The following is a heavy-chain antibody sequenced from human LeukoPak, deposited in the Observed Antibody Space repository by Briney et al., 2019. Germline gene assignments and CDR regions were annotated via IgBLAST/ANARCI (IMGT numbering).Heavy chain of an antibody. J-gene: IGHJ6*02. V-gene: IGHV6-1*01. CDR2: TYYRSKWHN. CDR3: AREQLWFGELLIYYYGMDV. CDR1: GDSVSSNSAA. D-gene: IGHD3-10*01. Sequence: SQTLSLTCAISGDSVSSNSAAWNWIRQSPSRGLEWLGRTYYRSKWHNDYAVSVKSRITINPDTSKNQFSLQLNSVTPEDTAVYYCAREQLWFGELLIYYYGMDVWGQGTTVTVSS.